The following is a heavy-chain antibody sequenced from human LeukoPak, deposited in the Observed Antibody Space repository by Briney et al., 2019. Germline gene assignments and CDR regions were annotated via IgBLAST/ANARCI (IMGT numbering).Heavy chain of an antibody. Sequence: GGSLRLSCAASGFTFSSFWMSWVRQAPGKGLEWVANIKKDGSQKYYVDSVEGRFTISRDNAKNSLYLQMDSLRVDDTAVYYCTRVFGGYDVSDYWGQGTLVAVSS. V-gene: IGHV3-7*03. CDR3: TRVFGGYDVSDY. CDR1: GFTFSSFW. CDR2: IKKDGSQK. J-gene: IGHJ4*02. D-gene: IGHD3-3*01.